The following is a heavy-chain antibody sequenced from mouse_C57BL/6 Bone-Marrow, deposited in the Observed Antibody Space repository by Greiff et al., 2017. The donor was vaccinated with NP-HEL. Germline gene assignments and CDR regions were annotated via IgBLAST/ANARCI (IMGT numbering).Heavy chain of an antibody. V-gene: IGHV1-66*01. J-gene: IGHJ4*01. D-gene: IGHD4-1*01. CDR2: IYPGSGNT. Sequence: QVQLKQSGPELVKPGASVKISCKASGYSFTSYYIHWVKQRPGQGLEWIGWIYPGSGNTKYNEKFKGKATLTADTSSSTAYMQLSSLTSEDSAVYYCAMWDDAMDYWGQGTSVTVSS. CDR1: GYSFTSYY. CDR3: AMWDDAMDY.